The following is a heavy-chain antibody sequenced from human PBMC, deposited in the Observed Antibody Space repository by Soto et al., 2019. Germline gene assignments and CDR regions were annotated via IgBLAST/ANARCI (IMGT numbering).Heavy chain of an antibody. CDR2: IKNKAAGGTA. CDR3: TTPDLVASGDT. D-gene: IGHD2-8*02. CDR1: RCTFNNYW. Sequence: GEPRGGSELSSRCTFNNYWINWVRQAPEKGLEWIGLIKNKAAGGTALYATSMKGRFTISRDDSKNTLYLQINNLKTEDTGVYYCTTPDLVASGDTWGQGTMVTVSS. J-gene: IGHJ3*02. V-gene: IGHV3-15*07.